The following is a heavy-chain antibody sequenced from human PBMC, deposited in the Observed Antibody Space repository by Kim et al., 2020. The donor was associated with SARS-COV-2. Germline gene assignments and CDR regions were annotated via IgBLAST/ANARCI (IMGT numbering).Heavy chain of an antibody. J-gene: IGHJ4*02. D-gene: IGHD6-19*01. Sequence: GGSLRLSCAASGFTFDDYAMHWVRQAPGKGLEWVSGISWNSGSIGYADSVKGRFTISRDNAKNSLYLQMNSLRAEDTALYYCAKAYIAVAGTFYFDYWGQGTLVTVSS. CDR2: ISWNSGSI. CDR1: GFTFDDYA. V-gene: IGHV3-9*01. CDR3: AKAYIAVAGTFYFDY.